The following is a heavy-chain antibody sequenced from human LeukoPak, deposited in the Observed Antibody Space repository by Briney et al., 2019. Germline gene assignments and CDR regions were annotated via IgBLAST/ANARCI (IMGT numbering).Heavy chain of an antibody. J-gene: IGHJ4*02. CDR1: GGSISSSSYY. Sequence: SETLSLTCTVSGGSISSSSYYWGWIRQPPGKGLEWIGSIYYSGSTYYNPSLKSRVTISVDTSKNQFSLKLSSVTAADTAVYYCARRSPYCSSISCQRYYFDYWGQGTLVTVSS. V-gene: IGHV4-39*07. CDR2: IYYSGST. CDR3: ARRSPYCSSISCQRYYFDY. D-gene: IGHD2-2*01.